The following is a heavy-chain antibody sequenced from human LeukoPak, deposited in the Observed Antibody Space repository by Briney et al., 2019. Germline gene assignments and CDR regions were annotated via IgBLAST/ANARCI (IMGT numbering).Heavy chain of an antibody. J-gene: IGHJ4*02. CDR3: ARLAYSSGWYYFDY. D-gene: IGHD6-19*01. Sequence: GGSLRLSCAASGFTFYDYAMHWVRHAPGKGLEWVSGISWNSGSIGYADSVKGRFTISRDNAKNSLYLQMNSLRAEDTALYYCARLAYSSGWYYFDYWGQGTLVSVSS. CDR1: GFTFYDYA. V-gene: IGHV3-9*01. CDR2: ISWNSGSI.